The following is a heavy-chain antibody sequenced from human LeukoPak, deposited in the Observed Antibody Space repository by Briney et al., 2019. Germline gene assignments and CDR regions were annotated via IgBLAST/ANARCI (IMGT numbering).Heavy chain of an antibody. CDR1: GFTFSSYW. D-gene: IGHD2-2*01. J-gene: IGHJ5*02. CDR2: IKEDGSAQ. V-gene: IGHV3-7*01. Sequence: GGSLRLSCAASGFTFSSYWMHWVRQAPGKGLEWVANIKEDGSAQYYVDSVKGRFTISRDNAQNSLNLQMNSLRAEDTAVYYCATSSNAPGNHWGQGTLVTVSS. CDR3: ATSSNAPGNH.